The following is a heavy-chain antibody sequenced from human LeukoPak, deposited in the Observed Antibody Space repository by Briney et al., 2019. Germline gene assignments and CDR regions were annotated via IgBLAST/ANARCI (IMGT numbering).Heavy chain of an antibody. CDR3: EDGIRDCSGGSCIDY. V-gene: IGHV3-53*01. J-gene: IGHJ4*02. Sequence: GGSLGLSCAATGFTGSSNDMSWVRQAPGKGLNWVSVICSGGSTYYADSVKGRFTISRDNSRNTLYLQMNSLRAEDMFFYQAEDGIRDCSGGSCIDYWGQGTLVTVSS. CDR1: GFTGSSND. CDR2: ICSGGST. D-gene: IGHD2-15*01.